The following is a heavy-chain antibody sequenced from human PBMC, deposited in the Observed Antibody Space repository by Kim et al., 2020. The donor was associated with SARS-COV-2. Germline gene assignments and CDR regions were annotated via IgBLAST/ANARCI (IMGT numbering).Heavy chain of an antibody. D-gene: IGHD5-18*01. CDR1: GFTFDDYA. CDR2: ISWNSGSI. CDR3: AKDFTPLSVDTAMVNYFDY. J-gene: IGHJ4*02. V-gene: IGHV3-9*01. Sequence: GGSLRLSCAASGFTFDDYAMHWVRQAPGKGLEWVSGISWNSGSIGYADSVKGRFTISRDNAKNSLYLQMNSLRAEDTALYYCAKDFTPLSVDTAMVNYFDYWGQGTLVTVSS.